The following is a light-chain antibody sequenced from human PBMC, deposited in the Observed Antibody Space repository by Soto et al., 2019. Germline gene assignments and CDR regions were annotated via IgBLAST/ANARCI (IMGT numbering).Light chain of an antibody. J-gene: IGKJ1*01. V-gene: IGKV1-8*01. CDR3: QQFFNFPRT. CDR1: QDIGQY. CDR2: HAS. Sequence: IRMTQSPSSFSASIGDRVSITCRATQDIGQYLAWYQQIPGKAPKLLMYHASALQTGVPSRFSATGSGTDFTLTISNLQPEDSGSYYCQQFFNFPRTFGQGTKVEI.